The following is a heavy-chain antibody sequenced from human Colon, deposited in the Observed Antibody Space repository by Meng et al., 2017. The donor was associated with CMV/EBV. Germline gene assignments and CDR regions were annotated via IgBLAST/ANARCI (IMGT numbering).Heavy chain of an antibody. CDR2: ISGSTGYT. V-gene: IGHV1-18*01. D-gene: IGHD1-1*01. J-gene: IGHJ4*02. Sequence: QVQPVESGAEVKGPGASVLVSCRFSGYTFTSYGINWVRQAPGQGLEWMGWISGSTGYTNRAQKFQGRVTMTTDTSTSTAYLALTSLTSNDTAVYYCARGRPNWSGVLNYWGQGTLVTVSS. CDR1: GYTFTSYG. CDR3: ARGRPNWSGVLNY.